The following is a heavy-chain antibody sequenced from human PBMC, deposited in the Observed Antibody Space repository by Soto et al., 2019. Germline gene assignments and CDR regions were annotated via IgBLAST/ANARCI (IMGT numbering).Heavy chain of an antibody. CDR2: IYYSGYT. J-gene: IGHJ6*02. Sequence: SETLSLACTVSGGSISSSSYYWGWIRQPPGKGLEWIGSIYYSGYTYYNPSLKSRVTISVDTSKNQFSLKLSSVTAADTAVYYCARLGGYCSTTRCYGYYGMDVWGQGTTVS. CDR3: ARLGGYCSTTRCYGYYGMDV. V-gene: IGHV4-39*01. D-gene: IGHD2-2*01. CDR1: GGSISSSSYY.